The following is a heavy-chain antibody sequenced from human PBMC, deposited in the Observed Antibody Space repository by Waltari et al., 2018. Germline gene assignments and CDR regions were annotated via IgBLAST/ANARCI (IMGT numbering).Heavy chain of an antibody. CDR1: GGSINRSSDY. CDR2: MFYSGTT. J-gene: IGHJ5*02. Sequence: QLLMQESGPGLVTPSETLSLTCTVSGGSINRSSDYWGWVRQSPGKGPEWLGSMFYSGTTYYNPTLESLLTISGDTSKHQFSLRLSSVTAADTAVYYCARHWKRNGYRFDPWGQGTRVTVSS. CDR3: ARHWKRNGYRFDP. D-gene: IGHD5-12*01. V-gene: IGHV4-39*01.